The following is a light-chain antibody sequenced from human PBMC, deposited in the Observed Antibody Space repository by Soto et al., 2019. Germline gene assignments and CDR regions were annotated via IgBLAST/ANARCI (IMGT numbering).Light chain of an antibody. CDR2: SNS. CDR3: AAWDDSLSGSYV. CDR1: SSNIGRNY. V-gene: IGLV1-47*02. Sequence: QTVVTQPPSASGTPGQRVTISCSGSSSNIGRNYVYWYQQLPGTAPKLLIYSNSQRPSGVPDRFAGSKSGTSASLAISGLRSEDEADYYCAAWDDSLSGSYVFGTGTKLTVL. J-gene: IGLJ1*01.